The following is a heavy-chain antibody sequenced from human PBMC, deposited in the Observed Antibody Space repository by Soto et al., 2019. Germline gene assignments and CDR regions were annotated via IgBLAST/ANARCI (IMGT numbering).Heavy chain of an antibody. CDR1: GFTFDDYA. CDR3: AKGGGYCSGGSCYSGYYYGMDV. D-gene: IGHD2-15*01. Sequence: PGGSLRLSCAASGFTFDDYAMHWVRQAPGKGLEWVSLISWDGGSTYYADSVKGRFTISRDNSKNSLYLQMNSLRAEDTALYYCAKGGGYCSGGSCYSGYYYGMDVWGQGTTVTVSS. CDR2: ISWDGGST. V-gene: IGHV3-43D*04. J-gene: IGHJ6*02.